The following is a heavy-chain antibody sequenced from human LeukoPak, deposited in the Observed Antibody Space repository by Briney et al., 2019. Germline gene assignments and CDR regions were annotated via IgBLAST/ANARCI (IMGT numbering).Heavy chain of an antibody. Sequence: GGSLRLSCARSGFPFSNYWMACVRQAPGKGREWVANMKEDGGEINYVDSVKGRFTICRDNAKNSLDLQMNSLRVDDTAVYYCVRDRGYSTFDYWGQGTLVIVSS. J-gene: IGHJ4*02. CDR2: MKEDGGEI. CDR3: VRDRGYSTFDY. V-gene: IGHV3-7*01. CDR1: GFPFSNYW. D-gene: IGHD4-23*01.